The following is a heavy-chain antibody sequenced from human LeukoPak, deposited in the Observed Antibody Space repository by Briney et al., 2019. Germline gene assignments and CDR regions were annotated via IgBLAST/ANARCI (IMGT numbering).Heavy chain of an antibody. Sequence: GGSLRLSCAASGFTFSTFSMNWVHQAPGKGLEWVSSISKGGSYIYYADSVKGRFTLSRDNAKNSLYLQMNSLRAEDTAIYYCTKDWSTTGPYDSWGQGTLVTVSS. D-gene: IGHD2-2*01. V-gene: IGHV3-21*01. CDR2: ISKGGSYI. J-gene: IGHJ4*02. CDR1: GFTFSTFS. CDR3: TKDWSTTGPYDS.